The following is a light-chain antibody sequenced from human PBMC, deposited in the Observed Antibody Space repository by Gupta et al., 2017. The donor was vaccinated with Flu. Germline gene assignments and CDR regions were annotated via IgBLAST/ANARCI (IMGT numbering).Light chain of an antibody. V-gene: IGLV2-14*04. J-gene: IGLJ2*01. CDR3: SSYTNSSTLRVV. CDR1: SSDVGGYNY. Sequence: TISCTGTSSDVGGYNYVSWYQQHPGKAPKLMIYDVSNRPSGVSNRFSGSKSGNTASLTISGLQAEDEADYYCSSYTNSSTLRVVFGGGTKLTVL. CDR2: DVS.